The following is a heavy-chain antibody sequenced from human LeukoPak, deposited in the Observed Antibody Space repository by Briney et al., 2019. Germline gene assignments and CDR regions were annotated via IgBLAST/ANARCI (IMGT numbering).Heavy chain of an antibody. V-gene: IGHV3-33*01. CDR1: GFTFSSFA. D-gene: IGHD6-19*01. J-gene: IGHJ4*02. CDR3: ARDSSGNYFDN. CDR2: ISYDGSNK. Sequence: PGGSLRLSCAASGFTFSSFAMHWVRQAPGKGLEWVAVISYDGSNKYYADSVKGRFTISRDNSKNTLYLQMNSLRAEDTAVYYCARDSSGNYFDNWGQGTLVTVSS.